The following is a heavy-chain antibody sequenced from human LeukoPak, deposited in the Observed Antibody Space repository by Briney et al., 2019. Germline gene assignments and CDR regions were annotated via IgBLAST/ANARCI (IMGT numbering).Heavy chain of an antibody. J-gene: IGHJ5*02. CDR2: MNPNTGNT. D-gene: IGHD5-12*01. CDR1: GYSFTDYD. Sequence: SVKVSCKASGYSFTDYDINWVRQATGQGLEWMGWMNPNTGNTDYAQKFQGRVTMTRDTSISTAYMELSGLRSDDTAIYYCAGGWEPYDYWFDPWGQGTLVTVSS. V-gene: IGHV1-8*01. CDR3: AGGWEPYDYWFDP.